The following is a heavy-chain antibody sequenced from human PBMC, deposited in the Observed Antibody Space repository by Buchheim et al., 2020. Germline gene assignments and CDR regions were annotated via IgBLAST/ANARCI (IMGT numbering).Heavy chain of an antibody. V-gene: IGHV3-15*01. Sequence: EVQLVESGGGLVKPGGSLRLSCAASGFNFNVFWMSWVRQAPGKGLEWVGHIKSKSHGETTYYAAPVKGRFTISRDDSENMVYLQMNSLKTDDTAVYYCTTYQTPDALLAYFEAWSQGTL. D-gene: IGHD1-14*01. J-gene: IGHJ4*02. CDR2: IKSKSHGETT. CDR1: GFNFNVFW. CDR3: TTYQTPDALLAYFEA.